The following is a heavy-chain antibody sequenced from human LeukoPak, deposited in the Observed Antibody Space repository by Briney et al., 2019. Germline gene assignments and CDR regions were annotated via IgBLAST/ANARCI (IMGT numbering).Heavy chain of an antibody. CDR2: IIPIFGTA. V-gene: IGHV1-69*13. D-gene: IGHD3-10*01. J-gene: IGHJ4*02. CDR1: GRTFTSYA. CDR3: ARVGGADY. Sequence: SVRVSCTPSGRTFTSYAISWVRQAPGQGLEWMGGIIPIFGTANYAQKFQGRVTITADESTSTAYMELSSLRSEDTAVYYCARVGGADYWGQGTLVTVSS.